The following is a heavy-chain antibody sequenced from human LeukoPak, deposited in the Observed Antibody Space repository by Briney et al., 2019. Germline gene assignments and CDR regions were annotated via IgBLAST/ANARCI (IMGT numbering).Heavy chain of an antibody. J-gene: IGHJ3*02. D-gene: IGHD3-22*01. CDR3: AKDPLPYYYDSSGYYGDAFDI. CDR2: ISGSGGST. CDR1: GFAFSSYA. Sequence: GESLRLSCAASGFAFSSYAMSWVRQAPGKGLEWVSAISGSGGSTDYADSVKGRFTTSRAYSQKTLYLQMNIPTADETAVYCCAKDPLPYYYDSSGYYGDAFDIWGQGTMFTVSS. V-gene: IGHV3-23*01.